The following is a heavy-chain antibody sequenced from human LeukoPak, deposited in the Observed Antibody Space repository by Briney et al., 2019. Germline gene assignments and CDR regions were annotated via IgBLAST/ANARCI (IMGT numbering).Heavy chain of an antibody. CDR3: ASQYSSSWYLSKYFDS. V-gene: IGHV4-4*07. CDR1: GGSISSYY. D-gene: IGHD6-13*01. J-gene: IGHJ4*02. Sequence: SETLSLTCTVSGGSISSYYWSWIRQPAGKGLEWIGRIYTSGSTNYNPSLKSRVTMSVDTSKNQFSLKLSSVTAADTAVYYCASQYSSSWYLSKYFDSWGQGTLVTVSS. CDR2: IYTSGST.